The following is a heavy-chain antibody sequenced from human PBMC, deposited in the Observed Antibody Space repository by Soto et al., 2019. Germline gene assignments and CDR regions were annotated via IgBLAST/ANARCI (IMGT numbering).Heavy chain of an antibody. CDR2: IYHSGST. Sequence: QVQLQESGPGLVKPSGTLSLTCAVSGGSISSSNWWRWVRQPPGKGLEWIGEIYHSGSTNYNPSLKSRVTISVDKSKNQVSLELSSVTAADTAVYYCARAGLDYYDSSGYSDAFDIWGQGTMVTVSS. D-gene: IGHD3-22*01. V-gene: IGHV4-4*02. CDR1: GGSISSSNW. J-gene: IGHJ3*02. CDR3: ARAGLDYYDSSGYSDAFDI.